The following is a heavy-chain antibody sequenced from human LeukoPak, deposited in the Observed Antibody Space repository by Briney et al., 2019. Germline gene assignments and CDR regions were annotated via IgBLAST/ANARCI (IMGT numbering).Heavy chain of an antibody. CDR1: GGSISSYY. CDR2: IYYSGST. J-gene: IGHJ5*02. CDR3: ARGRYGDYSNNWFDP. D-gene: IGHD4-17*01. V-gene: IGHV4-59*08. Sequence: SETLSLTCTVSGGSISSYYWSWIRQPPGKGLEWIGYIYYSGSTNYNPSLKSRVTISVDTSKNQFSLKLSSVTAADTAVYYCARGRYGDYSNNWFDPWGQGTLVTVSS.